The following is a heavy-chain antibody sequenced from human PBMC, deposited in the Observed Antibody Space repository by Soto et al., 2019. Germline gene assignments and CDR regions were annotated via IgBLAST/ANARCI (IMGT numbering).Heavy chain of an antibody. CDR2: IIGTGGTT. Sequence: GGSLRLSCAASGFTFSNFAMTWVRQAPGKGLEWVSTIIGTGGTTYYADSVKGRFTISRDNSRNTLFLQMNSLRAEDTAIYYCAEGGFYDGFDYWGQGTLVTVSS. CDR3: AEGGFYDGFDY. J-gene: IGHJ4*02. V-gene: IGHV3-23*01. D-gene: IGHD5-12*01. CDR1: GFTFSNFA.